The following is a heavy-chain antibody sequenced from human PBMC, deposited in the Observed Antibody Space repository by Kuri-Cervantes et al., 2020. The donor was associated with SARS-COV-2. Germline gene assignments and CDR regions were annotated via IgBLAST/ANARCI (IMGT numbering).Heavy chain of an antibody. V-gene: IGHV4-38-2*02. CDR2: IYHSGST. D-gene: IGHD3-16*01. J-gene: IGHJ4*02. Sequence: SETLSLTCAVSGYSISSGYYWGWIRQPPGKGLEWIGSIYHSGSTYYNPSLKSRVTISVDTSKNQFSLNLSSVTAADTAVYYCVREGPNMITFGGANAFDFWGQGTLVTVSS. CDR3: VREGPNMITFGGANAFDF. CDR1: GYSISSGYY.